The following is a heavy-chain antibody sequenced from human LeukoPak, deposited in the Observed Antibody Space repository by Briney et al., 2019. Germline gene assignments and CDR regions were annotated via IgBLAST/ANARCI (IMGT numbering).Heavy chain of an antibody. Sequence: GGSLRLSCAASGFTFDDYAMHWVRQAPGKGLEWVSLISGDGGSTYYADSVKGRFTISRDNSKNSLYLQMNSLRTEDTALYYCAKDINAYEAAADPWDYYYGMDVWGQGTTVTVPS. D-gene: IGHD6-13*01. CDR3: AKDINAYEAAADPWDYYYGMDV. V-gene: IGHV3-43*02. J-gene: IGHJ6*02. CDR1: GFTFDDYA. CDR2: ISGDGGST.